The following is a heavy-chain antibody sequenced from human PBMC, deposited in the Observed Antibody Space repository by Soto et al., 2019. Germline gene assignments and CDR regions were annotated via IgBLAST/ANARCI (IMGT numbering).Heavy chain of an antibody. Sequence: SETLSLTCTVSGGSINNHYWSWIRQPPGKGLEWIGYIYYSGSARYNPSLKSRVTISVDKSKNQFSLKLSSVTAADTAVYYCARDQLEGNWFDPWGQGTLVTVSS. CDR2: IYYSGSA. CDR1: GGSINNHY. D-gene: IGHD1-1*01. CDR3: ARDQLEGNWFDP. J-gene: IGHJ5*02. V-gene: IGHV4-59*11.